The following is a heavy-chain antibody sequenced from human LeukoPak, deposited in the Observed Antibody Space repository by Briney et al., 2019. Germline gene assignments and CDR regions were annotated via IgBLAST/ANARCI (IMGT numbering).Heavy chain of an antibody. V-gene: IGHV3-48*03. D-gene: IGHD1-26*01. CDR2: ISSSGSTI. J-gene: IGHJ6*03. CDR3: AKHPGDFTGIVDYYHMDV. CDR1: GFTFSSYE. Sequence: PGGSLRLSCAASGFTFSSYEMNWVRQAPGKGLEWVSYISSSGSTIYYADSVKGRFTISRDNSKNTLYLQMNSLRLEDTAVYYCAKHPGDFTGIVDYYHMDVWGKGTTVTVSS.